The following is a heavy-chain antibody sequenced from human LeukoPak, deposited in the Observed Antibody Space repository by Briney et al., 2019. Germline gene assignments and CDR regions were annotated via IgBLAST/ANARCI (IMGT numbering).Heavy chain of an antibody. CDR1: GGSFSSYY. CDR2: IHCSRST. J-gene: IGHJ5*02. D-gene: IGHD2-2*01. V-gene: IGHV4-59*01. Sequence: PSETLSLTCIVSGGSFSSYYWSWIQQPPGKGLEWIGSIHCSRSTSYNPSLKSRVTISVDTSKNQFSLKLSSVTAADTAVYYCARVLRLYCSSTSCLRRDNQYSSSSDWFDPWGQGTLVTVSS. CDR3: ARVLRLYCSSTSCLRRDNQYSSSSDWFDP.